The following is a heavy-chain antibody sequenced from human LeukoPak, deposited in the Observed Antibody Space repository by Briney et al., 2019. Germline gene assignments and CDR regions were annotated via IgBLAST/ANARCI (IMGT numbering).Heavy chain of an antibody. CDR1: GGSFSGYY. Sequence: PSETLSLTCAVYGGSFSGYYWSWIRQPPGKGLEWIGEINHSGSTNYNPSLKSRVTISVDTSKNQFSLKLSSVTAADTAVYYCARGSERPPAFDIWGQGTMVTVSS. CDR3: ARGSERPPAFDI. V-gene: IGHV4-34*01. D-gene: IGHD1-1*01. CDR2: INHSGST. J-gene: IGHJ3*02.